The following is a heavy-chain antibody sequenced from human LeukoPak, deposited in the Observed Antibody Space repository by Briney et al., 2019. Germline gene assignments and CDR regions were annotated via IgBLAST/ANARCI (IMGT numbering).Heavy chain of an antibody. J-gene: IGHJ5*02. CDR2: ICHSGST. V-gene: IGHV4-59*01. Sequence: NPSETLSLTCTVSGGSISSYYWSWIRQPPGKGLEWIGCICHSGSTNYNPSLKSRVTISVDTSKNQFSLKLSSVTAADTAVYYCARGLERLNNWFDPWGQGTLVTVSS. D-gene: IGHD1-1*01. CDR3: ARGLERLNNWFDP. CDR1: GGSISSYY.